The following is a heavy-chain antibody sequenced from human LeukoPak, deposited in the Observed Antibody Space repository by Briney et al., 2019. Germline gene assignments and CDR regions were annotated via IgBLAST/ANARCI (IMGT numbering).Heavy chain of an antibody. V-gene: IGHV3-21*01. J-gene: IGHJ4*02. CDR3: ARGGSGNWNAPFDY. CDR2: ISGYGGTT. Sequence: GGSLRLSCVASGFTFNNYAMTWVRQAPGKGLEWVSTISGYGGTTFYADSVKGRFTISRDNAKNSLYLQMNSLRADDTAVYYCARGGSGNWNAPFDYWGQGTLVTVSS. CDR1: GFTFNNYA. D-gene: IGHD1-1*01.